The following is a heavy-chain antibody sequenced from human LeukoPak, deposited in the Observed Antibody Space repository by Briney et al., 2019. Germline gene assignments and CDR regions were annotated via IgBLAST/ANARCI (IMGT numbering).Heavy chain of an antibody. J-gene: IGHJ4*02. D-gene: IGHD3/OR15-3a*01. CDR1: GFTFSNFS. V-gene: IGHV3-30*04. Sequence: GGSLRLSCAGSGFTFSNFSVHWVRQTPGKGLEWVALISSGGTYKYYADSVKGRFTVSRDNSKNTVYVQMNSLRAEDTAVYYCAKVRTGHYFDYWGQGTLVTVSS. CDR3: AKVRTGHYFDY. CDR2: ISSGGTYK.